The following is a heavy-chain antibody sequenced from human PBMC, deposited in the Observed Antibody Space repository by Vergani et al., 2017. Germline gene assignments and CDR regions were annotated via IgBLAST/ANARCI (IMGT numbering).Heavy chain of an antibody. Sequence: QVQLVQSGAEVKKPGSSVKVSCKASGGTFSSYTISWVRQAPGQGLEWMGRIIPILGIANYAQKFQGRVTITADKSTSTAYMELSSLRSEDTAVYYCARDQKRLRCLDYWGQGTLVTVSS. CDR1: GGTFSSYT. CDR2: IIPILGIA. J-gene: IGHJ4*02. CDR3: ARDQKRLRCLDY. V-gene: IGHV1-69*08. D-gene: IGHD4-17*01.